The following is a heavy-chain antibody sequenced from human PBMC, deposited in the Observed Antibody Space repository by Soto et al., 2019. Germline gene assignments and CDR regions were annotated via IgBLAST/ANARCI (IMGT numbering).Heavy chain of an antibody. J-gene: IGHJ5*01. D-gene: IGHD6-19*01. CDR2: VYYSGTT. CDR1: GGSIRDSNYY. Sequence: QLKLQESGPGLVRPSETLSLTCTVSGGSIRDSNYYWGWIRQSPGKGLEWIGSVYYSGTTYYKPSLQSQVTISVDTSKNQFSLSLRSVTATDTAVYFCARHSWRFGIAGAGVDSWGQGTRVTVSS. CDR3: ARHSWRFGIAGAGVDS. V-gene: IGHV4-39*01.